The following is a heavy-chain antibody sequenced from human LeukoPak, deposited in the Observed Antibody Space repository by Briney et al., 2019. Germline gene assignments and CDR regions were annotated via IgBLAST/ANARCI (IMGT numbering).Heavy chain of an antibody. D-gene: IGHD6-19*01. Sequence: SVKVSCKASGGTFSSYAISWVRQAPGQGLEWMGGIIPIFGTANYAQKFQGRVTITADESTSTAYMELSSLRSEDTAVYYCARDGNLAVAGTGLDYWGQGTLVTVSS. J-gene: IGHJ4*02. V-gene: IGHV1-69*13. CDR1: GGTFSSYA. CDR2: IIPIFGTA. CDR3: ARDGNLAVAGTGLDY.